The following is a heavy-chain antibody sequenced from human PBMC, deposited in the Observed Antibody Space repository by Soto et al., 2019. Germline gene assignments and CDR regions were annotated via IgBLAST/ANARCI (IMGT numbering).Heavy chain of an antibody. V-gene: IGHV4-34*01. Sequence: SETLSLTCAVYGGSFSGYYWSWIRQPPGKGLEWIGEINHSGSTNYNPSLKSRVTISVDTSKNQFSLKLSSVTAADTAVYYCARDRDSSGWYREHWFDHWGQGTLVTVSS. CDR1: GGSFSGYY. CDR3: ARDRDSSGWYREHWFDH. D-gene: IGHD6-19*01. J-gene: IGHJ5*02. CDR2: INHSGST.